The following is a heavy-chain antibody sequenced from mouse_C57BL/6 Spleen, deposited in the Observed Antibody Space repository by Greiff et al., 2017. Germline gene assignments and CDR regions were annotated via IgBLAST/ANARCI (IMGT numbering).Heavy chain of an antibody. D-gene: IGHD2-3*01. Sequence: EVQLQQSGPELVKPGASVKMSCKASGYTFTDYNMHWVKQSHGKSLEWIGYINPNNGGTSYNQKFKGKATLTVNKSSSTAYMELRSLTSEDSAVYYCAREYDGYSWFAYWGQGTLVTVSA. V-gene: IGHV1-22*01. J-gene: IGHJ3*01. CDR2: INPNNGGT. CDR3: AREYDGYSWFAY. CDR1: GYTFTDYN.